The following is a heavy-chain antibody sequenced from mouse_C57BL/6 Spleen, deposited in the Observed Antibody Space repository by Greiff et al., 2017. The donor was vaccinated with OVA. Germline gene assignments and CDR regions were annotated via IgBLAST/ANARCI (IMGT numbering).Heavy chain of an antibody. Sequence: QVQLQQPGAELVKPGASVKLSCKASGYTFTSYWMQWVKQRPGQGLEWIGEIDPSDSYTNYNQKFKGKATLTVDTSSSTAYMQLSSLTSEDSAVYYCARVRPNDYDGDWYFDVWGTGTTVTVSS. CDR1: GYTFTSYW. CDR3: ARVRPNDYDGDWYFDV. CDR2: IDPSDSYT. V-gene: IGHV1-50*01. D-gene: IGHD2-4*01. J-gene: IGHJ1*03.